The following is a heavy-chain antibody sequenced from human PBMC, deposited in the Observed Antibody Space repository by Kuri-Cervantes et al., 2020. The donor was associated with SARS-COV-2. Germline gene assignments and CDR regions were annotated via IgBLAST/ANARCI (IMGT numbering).Heavy chain of an antibody. D-gene: IGHD2/OR15-2a*01. CDR2: IYYSVRT. CDR3: ARRHEIVPDY. J-gene: IGHJ4*02. CDR1: GGSISSSSYY. V-gene: IGHV4-39*07. Sequence: GSLILSCPVSGGSISSSSYYWGWLRQPPGKGLEWIVSIYYSVRTYYNPSLKSRVPISVDTSKNQFSLKLSSVTAADTALYYCARRHEIVPDYWGQGTLVTVSS.